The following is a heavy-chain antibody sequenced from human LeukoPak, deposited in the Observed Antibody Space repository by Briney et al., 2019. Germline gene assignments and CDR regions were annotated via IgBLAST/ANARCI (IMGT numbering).Heavy chain of an antibody. J-gene: IGHJ4*02. CDR3: ARAPDYYDSSGYLYFDY. V-gene: IGHV1-69*04. D-gene: IGHD3-22*01. Sequence: SVKVSCKASVGTFSSYAISWVRQAPGQGLEWVGSIIPILGIANYAQKFQGRVTIIADKSTSTAYMELSSLRSEDTAVYYCARAPDYYDSSGYLYFDYWGQGTLVTVSS. CDR1: VGTFSSYA. CDR2: IIPILGIA.